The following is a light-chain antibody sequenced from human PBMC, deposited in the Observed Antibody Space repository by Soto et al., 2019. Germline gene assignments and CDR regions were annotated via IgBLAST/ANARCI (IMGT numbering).Light chain of an antibody. J-gene: IGLJ1*01. CDR2: RNN. Sequence: SVLTHPPSATGAHLQGVSISNSGSSSNIGSNYVYWYQQLPGTAPKLLIYRNNQRPSGVPDRFSGSKSGTSASLAISGLRSEDEADYYCAAWDDSLSGLYVFGTGTKVTVL. V-gene: IGLV1-47*01. CDR1: SSNIGSNY. CDR3: AAWDDSLSGLYV.